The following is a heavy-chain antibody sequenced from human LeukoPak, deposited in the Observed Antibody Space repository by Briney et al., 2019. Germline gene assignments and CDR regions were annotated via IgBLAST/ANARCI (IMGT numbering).Heavy chain of an antibody. V-gene: IGHV4-4*07. Sequence: SETLSLTCTVSGGSISSYYWSWIRQPAGKGLEWIGRIYTSGSTNYNPSLKSRVTMSVDTSKNQFSLKLSSVTAADTAVYYCARGPRRGGADGMDVWGQGTTVTVSS. CDR3: ARGPRRGGADGMDV. CDR1: GGSISSYY. J-gene: IGHJ6*02. D-gene: IGHD6-25*01. CDR2: IYTSGST.